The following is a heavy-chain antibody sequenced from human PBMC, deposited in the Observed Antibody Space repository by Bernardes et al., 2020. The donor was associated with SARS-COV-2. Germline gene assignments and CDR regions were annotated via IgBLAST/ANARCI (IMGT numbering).Heavy chain of an antibody. J-gene: IGHJ4*02. Sequence: GGSLRLSCAASGFPFSSYSMNWVRQAPGKGLEWVSYISSSSSTIYYADSVKGRFTISRDNAKNSLYLQMNSLRAEDTAVYYCARDWEQWIFDYWGQGTLVTVSS. CDR2: ISSSSSTI. V-gene: IGHV3-48*01. D-gene: IGHD6-19*01. CDR3: ARDWEQWIFDY. CDR1: GFPFSSYS.